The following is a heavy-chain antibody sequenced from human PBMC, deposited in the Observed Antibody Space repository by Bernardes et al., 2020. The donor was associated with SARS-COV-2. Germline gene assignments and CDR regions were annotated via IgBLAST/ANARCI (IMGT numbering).Heavy chain of an antibody. CDR1: GFTFSDYY. J-gene: IGHJ6*02. CDR2: ISTSGSST. V-gene: IGHV3-11*03. Sequence: GGSLRLSCAASGFTFSDYYLTWIRQAPGKGLEWVSYISTSGSSTTYADSVKGRFTISRDNAKNSLYLQMNSLRAEDTAMYYCARRHFGLDVWGQGTTVTVSS. CDR3: ARRHFGLDV.